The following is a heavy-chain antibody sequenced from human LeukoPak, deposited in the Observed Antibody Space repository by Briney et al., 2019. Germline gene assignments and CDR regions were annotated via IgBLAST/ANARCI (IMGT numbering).Heavy chain of an antibody. Sequence: GGSLRLSCAASGFTFDDYGMSWVRQAPGKGLEWVSGINWNGGSTGYADSVKGRFTISRDNAKNSLYLQMNSLRAEDTALYYCARIGYCTNGVCYSYYYYMDVWGKGTTVIVSS. J-gene: IGHJ6*03. CDR3: ARIGYCTNGVCYSYYYYMDV. CDR2: INWNGGST. CDR1: GFTFDDYG. V-gene: IGHV3-20*04. D-gene: IGHD2-8*01.